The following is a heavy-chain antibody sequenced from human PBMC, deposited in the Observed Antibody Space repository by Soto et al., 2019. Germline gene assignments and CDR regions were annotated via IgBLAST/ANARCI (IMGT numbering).Heavy chain of an antibody. Sequence: GGSLRLSCAASGFTFSSYAMSWVRQAPGKGLEWVSAISGSGGSTYYADSVKGRFTISRDNAKNSLYLQMNSLRAEDTAVYYCARGGYDYIWGSYRYTLDYWGQGTLVTVSS. CDR2: ISGSGGST. CDR1: GFTFSSYA. CDR3: ARGGYDYIWGSYRYTLDY. V-gene: IGHV3-23*01. D-gene: IGHD3-16*02. J-gene: IGHJ4*02.